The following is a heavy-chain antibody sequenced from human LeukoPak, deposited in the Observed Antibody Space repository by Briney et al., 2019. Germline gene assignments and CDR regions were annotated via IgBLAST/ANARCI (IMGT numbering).Heavy chain of an antibody. CDR1: GGSFSGYY. J-gene: IGHJ4*02. V-gene: IGHV4-34*01. Sequence: KPSETLSLTCAVYGGSFSGYYWSWIRQPPGKGLEWIGEINHSGSTNYNPSLKSRVTISVDTSKNQFSLKLSSVTAADTAVYYCARQFTTYDYVWGSYRYYFGYWGQGTLVTVSS. D-gene: IGHD3-16*02. CDR2: INHSGST. CDR3: ARQFTTYDYVWGSYRYYFGY.